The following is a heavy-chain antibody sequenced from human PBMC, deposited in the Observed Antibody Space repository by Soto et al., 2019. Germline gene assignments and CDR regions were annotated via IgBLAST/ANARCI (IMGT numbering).Heavy chain of an antibody. J-gene: IGHJ4*02. CDR3: AKDTSRVGPTRGPFDC. CDR1: GFTFSDYG. D-gene: IGHD1-26*01. CDR2: ISYDGSSK. Sequence: QVQLLESGGGVVQPVMSLRLSCAASGFTFSDYGMHWVRQAPGKGLEWMAVISYDGSSKYYADSVKGRFTISRDNSKNTLYLQMSRLTTENTDVYSCAKDTSRVGPTRGPFDCWGQGTLVTVSS. V-gene: IGHV3-30*18.